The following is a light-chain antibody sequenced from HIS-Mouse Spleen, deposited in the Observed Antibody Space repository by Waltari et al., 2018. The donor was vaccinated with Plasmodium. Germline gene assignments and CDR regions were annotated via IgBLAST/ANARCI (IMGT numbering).Light chain of an antibody. V-gene: IGKV1-5*03. CDR2: KAS. CDR3: QQYNSYSYT. CDR1: QSISSW. J-gene: IGKJ2*01. Sequence: DIQLPQSPSTPSASVGDRVTITCRASQSISSWLAWYQQKPGKAPKLLIYKASSLESGVPSRFSGSGSGTEFTLTISSLQPDDFATYYCQQYNSYSYTFGQGTKLEIK.